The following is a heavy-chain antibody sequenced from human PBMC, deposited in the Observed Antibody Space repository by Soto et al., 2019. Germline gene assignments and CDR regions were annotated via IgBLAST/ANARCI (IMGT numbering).Heavy chain of an antibody. Sequence: QVQLQESGPGLVKPSQTLSLTCTVSGGSISSGGYYWTWIRQHPGKGLEWIGYIYYTGSTYYNPSLKSRATISVDTSKNQFSLKLRSVTAADTAVYYCARRMGNHFDPWGQGTLVTVSS. CDR3: ARRMGNHFDP. CDR2: IYYTGST. CDR1: GGSISSGGYY. J-gene: IGHJ5*02. V-gene: IGHV4-31*03. D-gene: IGHD7-27*01.